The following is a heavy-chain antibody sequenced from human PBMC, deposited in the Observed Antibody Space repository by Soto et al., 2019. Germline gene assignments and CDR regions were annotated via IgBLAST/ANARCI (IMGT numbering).Heavy chain of an antibody. CDR2: ISVYSGNT. D-gene: IGHD2-15*01. CDR3: AKVRLYFGGKPGPFDY. CDR1: GYTFTSYG. V-gene: IGHV1-18*01. Sequence: GASVKVSCKAAGYTFTSYGISWVRQAPGHGLEWMGWISVYSGNTNYAQKFQGRVSMTTDTSTTTAYMDLRSLTSDDTAVYYCAKVRLYFGGKPGPFDYWGQGTLVTVSS. J-gene: IGHJ4*02.